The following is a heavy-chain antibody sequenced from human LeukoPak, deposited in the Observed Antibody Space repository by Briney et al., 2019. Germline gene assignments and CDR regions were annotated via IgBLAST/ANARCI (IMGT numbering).Heavy chain of an antibody. J-gene: IGHJ3*02. CDR1: GNSFLSYW. CDR3: TRRASDCSGWPPNAFDI. Sequence: GESLNISCKGSGNSFLSYWISWVRQMPGKGREWMGRIDPSDSYTNYSPSFKGHVTISADKSINTAYLQWSSLNASDTTIYYCTRRASDCSGWPPNAFDILGQGAKVTVS. D-gene: IGHD2-15*01. V-gene: IGHV5-10-1*01. CDR2: IDPSDSYT.